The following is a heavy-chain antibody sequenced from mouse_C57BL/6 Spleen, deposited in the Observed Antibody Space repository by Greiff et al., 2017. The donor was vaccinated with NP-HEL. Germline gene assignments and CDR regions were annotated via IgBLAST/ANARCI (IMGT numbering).Heavy chain of an antibody. V-gene: IGHV3-1*01. Sequence: DVQLQESGPGMVKPSQSLSLTCTVTGYSITSGYDWHWIRHFPGNKLEWMGYISYSGSTNYNPSLKSRISITHDTSKNHFFLKLNSVTTEDTATYYCARDLGTGAFAYWGQGTLVTVSA. D-gene: IGHD3-3*01. CDR2: ISYSGST. J-gene: IGHJ3*01. CDR1: GYSITSGYD. CDR3: ARDLGTGAFAY.